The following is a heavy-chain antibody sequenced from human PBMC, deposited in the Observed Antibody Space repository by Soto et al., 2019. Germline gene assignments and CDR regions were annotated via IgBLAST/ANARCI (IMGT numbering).Heavy chain of an antibody. CDR2: IYPGDSDT. CDR1: GYTFTNYW. Sequence: GESLKISCKGSGYTFTNYWIGWVLQMPGKGLEWMGIIYPGDSDTKYNPSFQGQVTISADKSITTTYLRWTSLKASDTAIYYCADSIFYYGMDVWGQGTTVTVSS. J-gene: IGHJ6*02. V-gene: IGHV5-51*01. CDR3: ADSIFYYGMDV.